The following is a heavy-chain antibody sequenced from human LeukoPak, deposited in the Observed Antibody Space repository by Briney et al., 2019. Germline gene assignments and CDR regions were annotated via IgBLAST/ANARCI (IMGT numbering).Heavy chain of an antibody. Sequence: PGGSLRLSCAASGFTFSKYAMNWVRQAPGKGLEWVSAILAGGATYYADPVKGRFTISRDNSKNTLYLQMNSLRAEDTAVYYCAKDRYPRDVWGKGTTVTVSS. V-gene: IGHV3-23*01. D-gene: IGHD1-1*01. CDR2: ILAGGAT. CDR3: AKDRYPRDV. CDR1: GFTFSKYA. J-gene: IGHJ6*04.